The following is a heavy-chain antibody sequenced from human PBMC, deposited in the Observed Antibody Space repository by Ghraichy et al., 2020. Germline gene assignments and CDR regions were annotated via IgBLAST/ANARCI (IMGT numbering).Heavy chain of an antibody. D-gene: IGHD4-23*01. V-gene: IGHV6-1*01. CDR2: TYYRSKWYN. Sequence: SQTLSLTCAISGDSVSSNSAAWNWIRQSPSRGLEWLGRTYYRSKWYNDYAVSVKSRITINPDTSKNQFSLQLNSVTPEDTAVYYCARSNYGGNSGVMFYYYGMDVWGQGTTDTVSS. CDR1: GDSVSSNSAA. J-gene: IGHJ6*02. CDR3: ARSNYGGNSGVMFYYYGMDV.